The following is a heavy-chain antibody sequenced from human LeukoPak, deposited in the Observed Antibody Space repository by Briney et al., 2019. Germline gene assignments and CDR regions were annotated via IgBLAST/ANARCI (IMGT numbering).Heavy chain of an antibody. V-gene: IGHV4-34*01. CDR1: GGSFSGYY. D-gene: IGHD2-15*01. Sequence: NASETLSLTCAVYGGSFSGYYWSWIRQPPGKVLEWIGEINHSGSTNYNPSLKSRVTISVDTSKNQFSLKLSSVTAADTAVYYCARNARRGYCSGGSCYNWFDPWGQGTLVTVSS. J-gene: IGHJ5*02. CDR2: INHSGST. CDR3: ARNARRGYCSGGSCYNWFDP.